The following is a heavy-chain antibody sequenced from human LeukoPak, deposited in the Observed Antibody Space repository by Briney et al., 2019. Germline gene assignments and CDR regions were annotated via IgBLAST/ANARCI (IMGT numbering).Heavy chain of an antibody. V-gene: IGHV3-23*01. Sequence: PGGSLRLSCAASGFTFSSYAMSWVCQAPGKGLEWVSAISGSGGSTYYADSVKGRFTISRDNSKNTLYLQMNSLRAEDTAVYYCAKDRYYGSGSYEFPNWFDPWGQGTLVTVSS. J-gene: IGHJ5*02. D-gene: IGHD3-10*01. CDR1: GFTFSSYA. CDR3: AKDRYYGSGSYEFPNWFDP. CDR2: ISGSGGST.